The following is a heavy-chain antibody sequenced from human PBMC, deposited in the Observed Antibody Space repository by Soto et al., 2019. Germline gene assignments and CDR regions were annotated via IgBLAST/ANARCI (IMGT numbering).Heavy chain of an antibody. V-gene: IGHV3-7*01. CDR1: GFNVMSYW. CDR2: VKEDGSEL. D-gene: IGHD3-16*01. Sequence: GGSLRLSCAVSGFNVMSYWMSWVRQAPGKGLEWVASVKEDGSELYYLHSVRGRFSISRDSAGNALHLTMNYLSAEDTGVYFCARDIGFDYVNWGQGIPVTVSS. CDR3: ARDIGFDYVN. J-gene: IGHJ4*02.